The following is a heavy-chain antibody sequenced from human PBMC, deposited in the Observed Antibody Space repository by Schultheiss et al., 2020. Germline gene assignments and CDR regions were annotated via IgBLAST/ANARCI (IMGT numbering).Heavy chain of an antibody. Sequence: GGSLRLSCAASGFTFSSYAMSWVRQAPGKGLEWVSAISGSGGSTYYADSVKGRFTISRDNSKNTLYLQMNSLRAEDTAVYYCASPGTGTTAVFDYWGQGTLVTVYS. CDR3: ASPGTGTTAVFDY. V-gene: IGHV3-23*01. D-gene: IGHD1-7*01. CDR1: GFTFSSYA. CDR2: ISGSGGST. J-gene: IGHJ4*02.